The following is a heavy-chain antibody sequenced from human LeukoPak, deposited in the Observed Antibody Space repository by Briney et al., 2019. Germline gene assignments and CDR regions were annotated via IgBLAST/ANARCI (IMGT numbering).Heavy chain of an antibody. Sequence: PGGSLRLSCAASGFTFSSHWMSWVRQAPGKGLEWVANIKQDGSEKYYVDSVKGRFTISRDNAKNSLYLQMNSLRAEDTAVYYCARDNTLCSGGSCYSGLSDYWGQGTLVTVSS. J-gene: IGHJ4*02. CDR1: GFTFSSHW. D-gene: IGHD2-15*01. CDR3: ARDNTLCSGGSCYSGLSDY. V-gene: IGHV3-7*01. CDR2: IKQDGSEK.